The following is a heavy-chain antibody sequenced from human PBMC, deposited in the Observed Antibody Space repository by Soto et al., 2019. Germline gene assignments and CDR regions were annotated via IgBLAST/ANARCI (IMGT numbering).Heavy chain of an antibody. Sequence: SVKVSCKASGFTFTSSAVQWVRQARGQRLEWIGWIVVGSGNTNYAQKFQERVTITRDMSTSTAYMELSSLRSEDTAVYYCARARYCSGVSCLQGGRYFFDYWGQRTLDIVSS. CDR3: ARARYCSGVSCLQGGRYFFDY. D-gene: IGHD2-15*01. CDR1: GFTFTSSA. V-gene: IGHV1-58*01. CDR2: IVVGSGNT. J-gene: IGHJ4*02.